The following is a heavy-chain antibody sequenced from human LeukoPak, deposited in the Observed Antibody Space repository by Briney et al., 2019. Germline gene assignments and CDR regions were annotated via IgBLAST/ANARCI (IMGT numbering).Heavy chain of an antibody. CDR1: GGSISSSSYY. D-gene: IGHD6-13*01. CDR3: ASRSLNITAADSDY. CDR2: IYYSGST. V-gene: IGHV4-39*07. Sequence: SETLSLTCTVSGGSISSSSYYWGWIRQPPGKGLEWIGSIYYSGSTYYNPSLKSRVTISVDRSKNQFSLKLSSVTAADTAVYYCASRSLNITAADSDYWGQGTLVTVSS. J-gene: IGHJ4*02.